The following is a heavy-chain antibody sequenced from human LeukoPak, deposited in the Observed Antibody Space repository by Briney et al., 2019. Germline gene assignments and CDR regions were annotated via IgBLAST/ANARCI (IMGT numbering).Heavy chain of an antibody. V-gene: IGHV3-11*04. CDR3: ARSSGYYYFDFDY. CDR1: GFTFSDYY. D-gene: IGHD3-22*01. CDR2: ISSSGNTI. J-gene: IGHJ4*02. Sequence: GGSLRLSCAASGFTFSDYYMSWIRQAPGKGLEWVSYISSSGNTIYYADSVKGRFTISRDNAKNSLYLQMNSLRAEDTAVYYCARSSGYYYFDFDYWGQGALVTVSS.